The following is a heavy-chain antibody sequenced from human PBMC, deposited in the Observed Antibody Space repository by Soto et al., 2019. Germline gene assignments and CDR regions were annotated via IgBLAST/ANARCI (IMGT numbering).Heavy chain of an antibody. V-gene: IGHV5-10-1*01. D-gene: IGHD3-3*01. J-gene: IGHJ3*02. CDR3: ARHAHLSGVADAFDI. Sequence: PSFQGHVTISADKSISTAYLQWSSLKASDTAMYYCARHAHLSGVADAFDIWGQGTMVTVSS.